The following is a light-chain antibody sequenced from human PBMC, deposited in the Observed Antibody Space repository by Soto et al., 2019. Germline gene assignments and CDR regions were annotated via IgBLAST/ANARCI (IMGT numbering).Light chain of an antibody. CDR1: SSDVGAYNF. CDR3: SSYAGSDTFV. J-gene: IGLJ1*01. CDR2: HVS. V-gene: IGLV2-14*03. Sequence: QSVLTQPASVSGSPGQSITISCTGTSSDVGAYNFVSWYQQHPGKAPKLIVYHVSDRPSGSSSRFSGSKSGNSASLTISGLHAEDEADYYCSSYAGSDTFVFGTGTKVTVL.